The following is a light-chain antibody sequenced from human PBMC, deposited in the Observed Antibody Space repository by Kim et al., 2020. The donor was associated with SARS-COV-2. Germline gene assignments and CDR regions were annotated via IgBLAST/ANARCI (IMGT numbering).Light chain of an antibody. Sequence: QRVTISCSGPRSNIGSNTVHWYQQLPGTAPKVLIYTDDQRPSGVPDRFSGSRSGTSASLAISGLQSEDEADYYCAAWDDSLNGLWVFGGGTQLTVL. J-gene: IGLJ3*02. CDR2: TDD. CDR1: RSNIGSNT. V-gene: IGLV1-44*01. CDR3: AAWDDSLNGLWV.